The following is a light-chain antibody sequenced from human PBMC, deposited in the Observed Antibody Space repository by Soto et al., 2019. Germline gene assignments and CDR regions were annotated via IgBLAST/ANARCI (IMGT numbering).Light chain of an antibody. J-gene: IGKJ4*01. Sequence: EIALTQSPATLSLSPGERATLSCRASQSVSSNYLAWYQQKPGQAPSFLIYDASSRATGIPDRFSGSGCGTDFTLTISRLQPEDVAVYYCQQYGNSPLTFGGGTKVEIK. CDR1: QSVSSNY. CDR2: DAS. CDR3: QQYGNSPLT. V-gene: IGKV3-20*01.